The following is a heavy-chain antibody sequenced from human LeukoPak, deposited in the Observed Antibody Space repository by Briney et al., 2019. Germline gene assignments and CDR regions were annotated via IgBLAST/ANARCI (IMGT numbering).Heavy chain of an antibody. J-gene: IGHJ5*02. V-gene: IGHV1-2*06. CDR2: INPNSGGT. D-gene: IGHD2-15*01. Sequence: ASVKVSCKAAGYTFTGYYMFWVRQAPGQGLEWMGRINPNSGGTNYAQKFQGRVTMTRDTSISTAYMELSRLRSDNTAVYYCARGYCSGGSCYSVENWFDPWGQGTLVTVSS. CDR3: ARGYCSGGSCYSVENWFDP. CDR1: GYTFTGYY.